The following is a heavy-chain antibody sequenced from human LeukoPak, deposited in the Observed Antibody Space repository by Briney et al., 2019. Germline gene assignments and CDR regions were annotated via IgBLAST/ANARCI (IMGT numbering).Heavy chain of an antibody. CDR3: ARVGSGGSCYDY. V-gene: IGHV3-74*01. Sequence: GGSLRLSCAASGFTFSTYWMHWVRQAPGKGLVWVSHINSDGSSTSYADSVKGRFTISRDNAKNTLYLQMNSLRAEETAVYYCARVGSGGSCYDYWGQGTLVTVSS. D-gene: IGHD2-15*01. CDR2: INSDGSST. J-gene: IGHJ4*02. CDR1: GFTFSTYW.